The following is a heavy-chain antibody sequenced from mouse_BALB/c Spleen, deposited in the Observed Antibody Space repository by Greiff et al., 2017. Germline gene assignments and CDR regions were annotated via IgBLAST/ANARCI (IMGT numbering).Heavy chain of an antibody. CDR2: IYPGDGDT. J-gene: IGHJ4*01. V-gene: IGHV1-87*01. CDR3: ARRGGYDHGYAMDY. D-gene: IGHD2-2*01. CDR1: GYTFTSYW. Sequence: QVQLKQSGAELARPGASVKLSCKASGYTFTSYWMQWVKQRPGQGLEWIGAIYPGDGDTRYTQKFKGKATLTADKSSSTAYMQLSSLASEDSAVYYCARRGGYDHGYAMDYWGQGTSVTVSS.